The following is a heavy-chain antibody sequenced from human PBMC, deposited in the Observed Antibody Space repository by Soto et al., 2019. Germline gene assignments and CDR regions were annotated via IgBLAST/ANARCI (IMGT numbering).Heavy chain of an antibody. CDR3: ARRKSGSFDY. D-gene: IGHD3-10*01. CDR1: GGSISSYY. CDR2: IYYSGST. Sequence: SETLSLTCAVSGGSISSYYWSWVRQPPGKGLEWIGYIYYSGSTNYNPSLKSRVTISVDTSKNQFSLKLSSVTAADTAVYYCARRKSGSFDYWGQGTLVTVSS. V-gene: IGHV4-59*08. J-gene: IGHJ4*02.